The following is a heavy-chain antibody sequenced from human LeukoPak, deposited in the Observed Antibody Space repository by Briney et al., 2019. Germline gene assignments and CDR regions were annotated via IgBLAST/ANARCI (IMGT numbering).Heavy chain of an antibody. CDR3: ARGKFYFDY. CDR2: VSYDGSNK. D-gene: IGHD3-10*01. Sequence: PGGSLRLSCAASGFTFSNFWMQWVRQAPGKGLEWVAVVSYDGSNKYYADSVKGRFTISRDNSKNTLYLQMNSLRAEDTAVYYCARGKFYFDYWGQGTLVTVSS. CDR1: GFTFSNFW. V-gene: IGHV3-30-3*01. J-gene: IGHJ4*02.